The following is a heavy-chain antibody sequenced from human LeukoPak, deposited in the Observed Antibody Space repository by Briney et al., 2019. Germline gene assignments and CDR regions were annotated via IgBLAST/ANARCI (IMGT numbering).Heavy chain of an antibody. CDR1: GFTFSSYW. CDR3: AGGEGYDFWSGYYNVLFDY. CDR2: INSDGSST. D-gene: IGHD3-3*01. J-gene: IGHJ4*02. V-gene: IGHV3-74*01. Sequence: GGSLRLSCAASGFTFSSYWMHWVRQAPGKGLVWVSRINSDGSSTSYADSVKGRFTISRDNAKNTLYLQMNSLRAEDTAVYYCAGGEGYDFWSGYYNVLFDYWGQGTLVTVSS.